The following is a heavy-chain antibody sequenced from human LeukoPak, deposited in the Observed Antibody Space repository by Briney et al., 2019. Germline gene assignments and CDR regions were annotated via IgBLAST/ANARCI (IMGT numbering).Heavy chain of an antibody. V-gene: IGHV3-48*02. CDR3: ARSPTGGSSTWYGSY. Sequence: GGSLRLSCAASGFTFSSYSMNWVRQAPGRGLEWVSYISSGSNTIYYADSVKGRFTISRDNAKNSLYLQTNSLRDEDTAVYFCARSPTGGSSTWYGSYWGQGTLVTVSS. CDR1: GFTFSSYS. D-gene: IGHD6-13*01. J-gene: IGHJ4*02. CDR2: ISSGSNTI.